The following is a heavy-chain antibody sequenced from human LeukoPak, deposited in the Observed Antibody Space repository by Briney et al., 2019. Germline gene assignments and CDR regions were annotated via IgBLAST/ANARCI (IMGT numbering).Heavy chain of an antibody. CDR3: AKVRGRYYGSGSYDLPFDY. Sequence: GGSLRLSCAASGFTFSTYWMTWVRQAPGKGLEWVANINQDGSGKYYVDSVKGRFTISRDNAKNSLYLQMNSLRAEDTAVYYCAKVRGRYYGSGSYDLPFDYWGQGTLVTVSS. V-gene: IGHV3-7*03. J-gene: IGHJ4*02. CDR2: INQDGSGK. D-gene: IGHD3-10*01. CDR1: GFTFSTYW.